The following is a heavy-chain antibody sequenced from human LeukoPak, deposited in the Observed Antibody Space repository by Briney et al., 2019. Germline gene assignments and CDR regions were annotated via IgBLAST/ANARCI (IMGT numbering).Heavy chain of an antibody. Sequence: SETLSLTCTVSGGSISSYYWSWIRQPPGKGLEWIGYIYYSGSTNYNPSLKSRVTISVDTSKNQFPLKLTSVTAADTAVYYCARDIFGFTYGYDYWGQGTLVTVSS. CDR2: IYYSGST. V-gene: IGHV4-59*01. CDR3: ARDIFGFTYGYDY. D-gene: IGHD5-18*01. J-gene: IGHJ4*02. CDR1: GGSISSYY.